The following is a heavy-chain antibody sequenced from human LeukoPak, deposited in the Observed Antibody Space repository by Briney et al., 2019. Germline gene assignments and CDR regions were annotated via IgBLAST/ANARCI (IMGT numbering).Heavy chain of an antibody. J-gene: IGHJ3*02. V-gene: IGHV3-30*02. CDR2: IWYDGSNK. CDR3: AKVSTGRITIFGVVPDAFDI. D-gene: IGHD3-3*01. CDR1: GFTFSSYG. Sequence: EPGGSLRLSCAASGFTFSSYGIHWVRQAPGKGLEWVAFIWYDGSNKYYADSVKGRFTISRDNSKNTLYLQMNSLRAEDTAVYYCAKVSTGRITIFGVVPDAFDIWGQGTMVTVSS.